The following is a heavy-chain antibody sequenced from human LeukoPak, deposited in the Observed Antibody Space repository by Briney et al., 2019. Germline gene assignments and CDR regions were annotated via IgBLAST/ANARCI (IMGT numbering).Heavy chain of an antibody. J-gene: IGHJ3*02. CDR2: IIPILDVA. D-gene: IGHD3-16*02. Sequence: SVKVSCKASGGSFNSYVITWVRQAPGQGLEWMGRIIPILDVANFAQKFQGRVTITADKSTNTAHMELSSLRSEDTAVYYCTREGVYSPDPSSYHRDAFDIWGQGRVVTVSS. V-gene: IGHV1-69*04. CDR1: GGSFNSYV. CDR3: TREGVYSPDPSSYHRDAFDI.